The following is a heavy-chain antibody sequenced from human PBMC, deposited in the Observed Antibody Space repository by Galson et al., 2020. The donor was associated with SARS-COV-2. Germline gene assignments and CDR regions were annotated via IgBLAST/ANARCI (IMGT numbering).Heavy chain of an antibody. V-gene: IGHV3-20*01. CDR3: AGDSSGGYAHSGYCDV. CDR2: FNWNGETT. J-gene: IGHJ2*01. Sequence: GESLKIPCAASGITFDDVGMSWVPQAPGKGLEWVAAFNWNGETTAYADPVKGRFTISRDNAKNYVYLQMNSLRPEDTAFYDCAGDSSGGYAHSGYCDVCGRGTLGAVCS. D-gene: IGHD3-10*01. CDR1: GITFDDVG.